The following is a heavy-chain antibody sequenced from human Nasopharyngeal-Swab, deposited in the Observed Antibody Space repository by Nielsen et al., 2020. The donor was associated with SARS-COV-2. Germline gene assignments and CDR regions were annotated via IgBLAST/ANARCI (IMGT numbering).Heavy chain of an antibody. CDR2: FDPEDGET. D-gene: IGHD2-21*02. V-gene: IGHV1-24*01. Sequence: APVKVSCKVSGYTLTELSMHWVRQAPGKGLEWMGGFDPEDGETIYAQKFQGRVTMTEDTSTDTAYMELSSLRSEDTAVYYCATKVVTAAHDAFDIWGQGTMVTVSS. CDR1: GYTLTELS. J-gene: IGHJ3*02. CDR3: ATKVVTAAHDAFDI.